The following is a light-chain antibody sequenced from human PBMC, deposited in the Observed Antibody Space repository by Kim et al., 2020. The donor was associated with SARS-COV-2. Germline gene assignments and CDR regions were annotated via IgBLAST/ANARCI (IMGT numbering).Light chain of an antibody. CDR2: GAS. CDR3: KQYNEWPPYT. CDR1: QSVGSN. J-gene: IGKJ2*01. V-gene: IGKV3-15*01. Sequence: EIVMTQSPATLSVSPGERATFSCRASQSVGSNLAWYQQKPGQAPRLLLYGASTRATGIPGRFSGSGSGTEFTLTISSLQSEDFGVYYCKQYNEWPPYTFGQGTKLDI.